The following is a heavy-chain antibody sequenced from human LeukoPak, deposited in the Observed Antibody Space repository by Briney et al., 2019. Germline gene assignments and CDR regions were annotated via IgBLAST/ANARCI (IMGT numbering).Heavy chain of an antibody. CDR1: GYTFTSYG. CDR2: ISAYNGNT. CDR3: ARDWDYDFWSGNFDY. D-gene: IGHD3-3*01. V-gene: IGHV1-18*01. Sequence: ASVKVSCKASGYTFTSYGISWVRQAPGQGLEWMGWISAYNGNTNYAQKLQGRVTMTRDTSISTAYMELSRLRSDDTAVYYCARDWDYDFWSGNFDYWGQGTLVTVSS. J-gene: IGHJ4*02.